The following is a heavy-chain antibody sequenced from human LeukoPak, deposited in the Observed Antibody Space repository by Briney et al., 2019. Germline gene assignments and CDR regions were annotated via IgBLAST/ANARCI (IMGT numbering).Heavy chain of an antibody. CDR3: ARDPNVLGITPYYFDF. CDR1: GFIFSDYG. Sequence: GGTLRLSCAASGFIFSDYGMSWVRQAPGKGLEWVSGISASGVSIYYSDSVKGRFTISRDNAKNSLFLKTDTLRGDDTGIYYCARDPNVLGITPYYFDFWGQGTLVTVSS. D-gene: IGHD3-10*02. CDR2: ISASGVSI. V-gene: IGHV3-23*01. J-gene: IGHJ4*02.